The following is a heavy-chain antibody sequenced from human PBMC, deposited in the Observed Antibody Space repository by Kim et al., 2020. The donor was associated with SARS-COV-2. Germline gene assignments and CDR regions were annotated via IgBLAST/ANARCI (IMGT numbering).Heavy chain of an antibody. V-gene: IGHV3-23*01. CDR3: ATRPPTVVTPRSIDY. D-gene: IGHD4-17*01. CDR1: GFTFSSYA. J-gene: IGHJ4*02. Sequence: GGSLRLFCAASGFTFSSYAMSWVRQAPGKGLEWVSAISGSGGSTYYADSVKGRFTISRDNSKNTLYLQMNSLRAEDTAVYYCATRPPTVVTPRSIDYWGQGTLVTVSS. CDR2: ISGSGGST.